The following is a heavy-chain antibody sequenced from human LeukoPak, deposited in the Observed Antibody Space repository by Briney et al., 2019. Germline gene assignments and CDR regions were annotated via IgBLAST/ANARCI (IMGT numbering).Heavy chain of an antibody. D-gene: IGHD5-24*01. Sequence: PSETLSLTCTVSGGSISSYYWSWIRQPPGKGLEWIGYIYYSGSTNYNPSLKSRVTISVDTSKNQISLKLSSVTAADTAVYYCASRDGYKNKEYWGQGTLVTVSS. V-gene: IGHV4-59*01. CDR1: GGSISSYY. CDR2: IYYSGST. CDR3: ASRDGYKNKEY. J-gene: IGHJ4*02.